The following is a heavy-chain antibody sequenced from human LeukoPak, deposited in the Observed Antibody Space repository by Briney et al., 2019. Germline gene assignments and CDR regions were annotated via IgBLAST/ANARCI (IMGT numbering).Heavy chain of an antibody. CDR2: IYYSGST. J-gene: IGHJ3*02. CDR1: GGSISSSSYY. D-gene: IGHD3-22*01. V-gene: IGHV4-39*07. CDR3: ASLTTADAFDI. Sequence: SETLSLTGTGSGGSISSSSYYWGWIRQPPGKGLEWIGSIYYSGSTYYNPSLKSRVTISVDTSKNQFSLKLSSVTAADTAVFYCASLTTADAFDIWGQGKMVTVSS.